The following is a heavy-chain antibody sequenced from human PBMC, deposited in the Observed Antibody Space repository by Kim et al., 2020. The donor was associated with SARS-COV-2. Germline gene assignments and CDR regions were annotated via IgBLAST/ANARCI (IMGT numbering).Heavy chain of an antibody. CDR3: ARDRGLTLVRGVSIDD. J-gene: IGHJ4*02. CDR2: IFSGGCT. D-gene: IGHD3-10*01. CDR1: GFTVITNY. Sequence: GGSLRLSCAASGFTVITNYMGWVRQAPGKGLEWVSIIFSGGCTHYTDSVKGRFTISRDSSRNILFLQMNNLRVEDTAVYFCARDRGLTLVRGVSIDDWGQGILVTVSS. V-gene: IGHV3-53*01.